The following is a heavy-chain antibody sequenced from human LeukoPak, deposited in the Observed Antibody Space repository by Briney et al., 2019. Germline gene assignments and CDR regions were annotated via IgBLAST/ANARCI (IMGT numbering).Heavy chain of an antibody. V-gene: IGHV4-39*07. J-gene: IGHJ4*02. CDR2: ISYSGST. CDR3: ARGDRYRFDY. D-gene: IGHD5-12*01. Sequence: SETLSLTCIVSGDSISSSSYFWGWIRQPPGKGLEWIGSISYSGSTYYNPSLKSRVTISVDTSKNQFSLKLSSVTAADTAVYYCARGDRYRFDYWGQGTLVTVSS. CDR1: GDSISSSSYF.